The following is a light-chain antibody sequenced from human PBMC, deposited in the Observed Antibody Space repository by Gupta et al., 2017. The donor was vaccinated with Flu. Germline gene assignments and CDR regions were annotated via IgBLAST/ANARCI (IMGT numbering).Light chain of an antibody. Sequence: DIQMTQSPSTLSASVGDRVTITCRASQSISDWLAWYQQKPGKAPNLLIYKASTVESGVPSRFSGSGSGTEFTLTISSLQPDDFATYYCQHYNCSSRTFGQGTXVEIK. CDR1: QSISDW. CDR3: QHYNCSSRT. J-gene: IGKJ1*01. CDR2: KAS. V-gene: IGKV1-5*03.